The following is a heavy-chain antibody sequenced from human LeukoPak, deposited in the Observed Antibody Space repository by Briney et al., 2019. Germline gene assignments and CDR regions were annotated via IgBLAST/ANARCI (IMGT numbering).Heavy chain of an antibody. CDR1: GYTFTSYY. CDR2: INPSGGST. V-gene: IGHV1-46*01. Sequence: ASVKVSCKASGYTFTSYYMHWVRQAPGQGLEWMGIINPSGGSTSYAQKFQGRVTVTRDTSTSTVYMELSSLRSEDTAVYYCARVRGEWELLGAYYYYYMDVWGKGTTVTVSS. D-gene: IGHD1-26*01. CDR3: ARVRGEWELLGAYYYYYMDV. J-gene: IGHJ6*03.